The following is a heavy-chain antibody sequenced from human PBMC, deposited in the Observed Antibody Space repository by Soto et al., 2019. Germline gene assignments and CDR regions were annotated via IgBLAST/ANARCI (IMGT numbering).Heavy chain of an antibody. CDR2: INPSGST. CDR3: ARGRDGGAAN. D-gene: IGHD4-17*01. V-gene: IGHV4-34*01. CDR1: GGSFSAYY. J-gene: IGHJ4*02. Sequence: QVQLQQCGAGLLKPSETLSLTCADYGGSFSAYYWCWIRQPPGKGLERIGEINPSGSTNYTPSLKSRVTMSGDTPKNQFSLKLTSVTAADTAVYYCARGRDGGAANWGQGTLVTVSS.